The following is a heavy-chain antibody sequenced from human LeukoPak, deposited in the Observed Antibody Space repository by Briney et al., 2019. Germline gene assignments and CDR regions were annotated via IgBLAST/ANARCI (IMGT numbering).Heavy chain of an antibody. V-gene: IGHV1-2*02. D-gene: IGHD3-22*01. CDR3: ARGPDYDQFDY. Sequence: ASVKVSCKASGYTFTDYYMHWVRQAPGKGLEWMGWINPNTGGTNYAQKSQGRVTMTTDTSISTAYMELSRLRSDDTAVYYCARGPDYDQFDYWGQGTLVTVSS. CDR2: INPNTGGT. CDR1: GYTFTDYY. J-gene: IGHJ4*02.